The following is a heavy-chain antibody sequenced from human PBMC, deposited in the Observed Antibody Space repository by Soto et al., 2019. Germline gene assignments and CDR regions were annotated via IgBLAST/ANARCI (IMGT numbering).Heavy chain of an antibody. CDR3: ARGKPSGYRFGPRNFFYYGLDV. J-gene: IGHJ6*02. CDR2: VNPRGST. V-gene: IGHV4-34*01. D-gene: IGHD5-18*01. Sequence: TLSLTCAVFSASLGDHHWPWFRQSPDTGSRGIGEVNPRGSTDYYPSLKGRLTLSLDTSKNQFSLKVASVTAADTAVYFCARGKPSGYRFGPRNFFYYGLDVWGQGTTVTVSS. CDR1: SASLGDHH.